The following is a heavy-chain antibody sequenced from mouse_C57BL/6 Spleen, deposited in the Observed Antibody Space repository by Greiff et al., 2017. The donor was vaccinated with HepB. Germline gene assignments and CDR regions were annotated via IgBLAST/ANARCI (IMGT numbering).Heavy chain of an antibody. Sequence: EVKLMESGEGLVKPGGSLKLSCAASGFTFSSYAMSWVRQTPEKRLEWVAYISSGGDYIYYADTVKGRFTISRDNARNTLYLQMSSLKSEDTALYYCTRDLGNTVDYWGQGTTLTVSS. CDR3: TRDLGNTVDY. V-gene: IGHV5-9-1*02. J-gene: IGHJ2*01. CDR1: GFTFSSYA. CDR2: ISSGGDYI. D-gene: IGHD4-1*01.